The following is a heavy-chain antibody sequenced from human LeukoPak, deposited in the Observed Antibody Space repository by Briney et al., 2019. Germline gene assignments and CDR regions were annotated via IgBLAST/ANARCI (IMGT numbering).Heavy chain of an antibody. V-gene: IGHV1-46*01. CDR3: ARWPYSSSYYFDY. CDR1: GYTFTSYY. J-gene: IGHJ4*02. Sequence: ASVKVSCKASGYTFTSYYMHWVRQAPGQGLEWMGIINPSGGSTSYAQKFQGRVTMNSDTSTSTVYMELNTLRSEDTAVYYCARWPYSSSYYFDYWGQGTLVTVSS. D-gene: IGHD6-6*01. CDR2: INPSGGST.